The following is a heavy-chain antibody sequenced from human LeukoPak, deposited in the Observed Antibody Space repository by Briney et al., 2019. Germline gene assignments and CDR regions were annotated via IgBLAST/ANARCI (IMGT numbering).Heavy chain of an antibody. CDR3: ARSGGDRGWYYFDY. CDR2: IYTSGST. V-gene: IGHV4-4*07. Sequence: SETLSLTCTVSGGSISRYYWSWIRQPAGKGLEWIGRIYTSGSTDYNPSLKSRITMSVDTSKKQFSLRLTSMTAADTAVYYCARSGGDRGWYYFDYWGQGTLVTVSS. J-gene: IGHJ4*02. D-gene: IGHD6-19*01. CDR1: GGSISRYY.